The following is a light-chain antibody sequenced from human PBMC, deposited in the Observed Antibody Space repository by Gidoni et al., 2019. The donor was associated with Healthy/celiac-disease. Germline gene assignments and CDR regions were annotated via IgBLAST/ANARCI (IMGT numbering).Light chain of an antibody. J-gene: IGLJ3*02. CDR3: AAWDDSLNGPNWV. CDR2: SNN. Sequence: QSVLTQPPSASGTPGQRVTISCSGSSSNIGSNTVNWYQQLPGTAPKLRIYSNNQRPSGVTDRVAGSKSGTSAALAISGLQSEDEADYYCAAWDDSLNGPNWVFGGGTKLTVL. CDR1: SSNIGSNT. V-gene: IGLV1-44*01.